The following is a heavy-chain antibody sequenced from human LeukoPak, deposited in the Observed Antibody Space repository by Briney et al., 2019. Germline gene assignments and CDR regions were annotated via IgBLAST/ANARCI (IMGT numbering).Heavy chain of an antibody. CDR2: ISGSGGST. J-gene: IGHJ6*02. CDR3: ARAARYYYGMDV. D-gene: IGHD6-6*01. CDR1: GFTFSSYA. Sequence: GGSLRLSCAASGFTFSSYAMSWVRQAPGKGLEWVSAISGSGGSTYYADSVKGRFTISGDNSKNTLYLQMNSLRAEDTAVYYCARAARYYYGMDVWGQGTTVTVSS. V-gene: IGHV3-23*01.